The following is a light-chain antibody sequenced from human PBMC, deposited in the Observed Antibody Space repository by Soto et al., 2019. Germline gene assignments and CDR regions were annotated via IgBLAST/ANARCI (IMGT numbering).Light chain of an antibody. V-gene: IGKV1-27*01. CDR3: QKYSSVPV. CDR1: QDIRIF. Sequence: DIPMTQSPTSLSPSLGDRATITCRSSQDIRIFAAWDHQKPGKAPKFLIYAAHTLKSGVPSRLSGSGSGTDFTLAINGLQPEDVATYSGQKYSSVPVVGPWTKVDIK. CDR2: AAH. J-gene: IGKJ3*01.